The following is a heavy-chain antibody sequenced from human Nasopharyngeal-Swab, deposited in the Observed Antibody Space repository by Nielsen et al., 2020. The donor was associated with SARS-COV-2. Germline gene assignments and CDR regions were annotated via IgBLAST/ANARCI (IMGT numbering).Heavy chain of an antibody. CDR2: IYYSGST. Sequence: SETLSLTCAVYGGSFSGYYWSWIRQHPGKGLEWIGYIYYSGSTYYNPSLKSRVTISVDTSKNQFSLKLSSVTAADTAVYYCARATQRYCSGGSCSTDFDYWGQGTLVTVSS. J-gene: IGHJ4*02. CDR3: ARATQRYCSGGSCSTDFDY. V-gene: IGHV4-31*11. CDR1: GGSFSGYY. D-gene: IGHD2-15*01.